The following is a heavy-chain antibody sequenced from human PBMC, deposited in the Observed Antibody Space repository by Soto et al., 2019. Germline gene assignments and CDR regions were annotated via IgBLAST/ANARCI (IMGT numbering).Heavy chain of an antibody. CDR2: IYYSGST. J-gene: IGHJ6*02. CDR1: GDSVGNGPYY. V-gene: IGHV4-61*01. CDR3: ARVGSSCHSGGCYYYYGLGV. Sequence: QVRLQESGPGLVTPSETLSLSCLVSGDSVGNGPYYWSWIRQSPGEGLEWLAYIYYSGSTNVNPSLESRVNISIDMSKNQFFLELRSVTAADAAVYFCARVGSSCHSGGCYYYYGLGVWGQGTTVAISS. D-gene: IGHD2-15*01.